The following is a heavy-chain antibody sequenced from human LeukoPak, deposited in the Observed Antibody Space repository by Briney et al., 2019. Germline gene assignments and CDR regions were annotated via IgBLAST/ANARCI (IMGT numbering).Heavy chain of an antibody. CDR2: IGTAGDT. CDR1: GFTLISYD. J-gene: IGHJ5*02. Sequence: GGSLRLSCAASGFTLISYDMHWVRQAPGKGLEWVSGIGTAGDTYYPGSVKGRFTISRDDGKNSLYLQMNSLRAGDTAVYYCARSLYSSGDHWGQGTLVAVSS. CDR3: ARSLYSSGDH. V-gene: IGHV3-13*01. D-gene: IGHD6-19*01.